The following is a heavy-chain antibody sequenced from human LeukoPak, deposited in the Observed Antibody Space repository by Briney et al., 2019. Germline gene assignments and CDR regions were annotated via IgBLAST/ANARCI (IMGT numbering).Heavy chain of an antibody. CDR2: ISYDGSNK. V-gene: IGHV3-30*18. CDR3: AKASFPGIAAAGLFDY. J-gene: IGHJ4*02. Sequence: AGRSLRLSCAASGFTFSSYGMHWVRQAPGKGLEWVAVISYDGSNKYYADSVKGRFTISRDNSKNTLYLQMNSLRAEDTAVYYCAKASFPGIAAAGLFDYWGQGTLVTVSS. D-gene: IGHD6-13*01. CDR1: GFTFSSYG.